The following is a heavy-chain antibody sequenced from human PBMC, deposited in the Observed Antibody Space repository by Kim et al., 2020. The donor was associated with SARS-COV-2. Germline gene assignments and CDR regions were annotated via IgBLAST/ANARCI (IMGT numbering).Heavy chain of an antibody. Sequence: ASVKVSCKASGYTFAGYYMHWVRQAPGQGLEWMGWINPNSGGTKYAQKFQGRVTMTRDTSISTAYMELSGLRSDDTAVYDCARGGSNTRTTWFDPWGQGTPVTVSS. CDR2: INPNSGGT. CDR1: GYTFAGYY. J-gene: IGHJ5*02. V-gene: IGHV1-2*02. CDR3: ARGGSNTRTTWFDP. D-gene: IGHD2-2*01.